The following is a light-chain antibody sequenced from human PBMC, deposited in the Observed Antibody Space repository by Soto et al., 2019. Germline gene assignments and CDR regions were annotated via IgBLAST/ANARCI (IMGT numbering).Light chain of an antibody. V-gene: IGKV3-15*01. J-gene: IGKJ2*01. CDR2: CAS. CDR3: HQYNNWPLYT. Sequence: EIVMTQSPATLSVSPGERATLSCRASQSVSSNLAWYQQKPGQAPRLLIYCASTTATGIPARFSGSGSGTEFTLTSSSCQSEDFAVYYCHQYNNWPLYTFGQGTQLEIK. CDR1: QSVSSN.